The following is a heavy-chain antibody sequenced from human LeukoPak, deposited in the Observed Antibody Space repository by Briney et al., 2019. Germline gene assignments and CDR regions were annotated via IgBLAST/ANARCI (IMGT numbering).Heavy chain of an antibody. J-gene: IGHJ5*02. D-gene: IGHD3-3*01. CDR2: TSGSGDTT. CDR1: GFTFTSYA. CDR3: AQDGRNLWCGYSYH. Sequence: GGSLLLSCAGSGFTFTSYAMSWVRQAPGKGLEWVSGTSGSGDTTYYADFVRGRFNVSRDNSKNTLYLQMNSLRVEDTAIYYCAQDGRNLWCGYSYHWGQGTLVTVSS. V-gene: IGHV3-23*01.